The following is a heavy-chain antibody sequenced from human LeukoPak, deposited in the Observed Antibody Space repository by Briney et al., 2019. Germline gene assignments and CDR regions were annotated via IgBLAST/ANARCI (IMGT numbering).Heavy chain of an antibody. CDR3: GRELNWNQIDY. CDR2: INTDGSTT. Sequence: GGSLRLSCAASGFTLSTHRMHWVRQAPGKGLVWVSRINTDGSTTDYADSVKGRFTISRDNAKNTLYLQMNSLSAEDTAVYYCGRELNWNQIDYWGQGSLVTVSS. V-gene: IGHV3-74*01. J-gene: IGHJ4*02. CDR1: GFTLSTHR. D-gene: IGHD1-20*01.